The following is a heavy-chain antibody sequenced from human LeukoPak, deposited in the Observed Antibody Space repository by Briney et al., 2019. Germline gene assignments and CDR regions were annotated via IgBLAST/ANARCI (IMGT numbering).Heavy chain of an antibody. Sequence: SETLSLTCSVSGDSIRSYYWSWIRQPPGKGLEWIGNIYYSGNTNYHPSLKSRVTISVDTSKNQFSLKLTSVTAADTAVYYCAREGGFYRPLDYSGQGTLVTVSS. CDR3: AREGGFYRPLDY. V-gene: IGHV4-59*01. CDR2: IYYSGNT. CDR1: GDSIRSYY. D-gene: IGHD3-3*01. J-gene: IGHJ4*02.